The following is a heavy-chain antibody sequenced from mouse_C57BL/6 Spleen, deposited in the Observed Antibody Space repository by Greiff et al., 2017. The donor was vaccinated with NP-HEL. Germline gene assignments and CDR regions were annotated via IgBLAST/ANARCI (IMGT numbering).Heavy chain of an antibody. CDR1: GFNIKDYY. CDR2: IDPEDGET. J-gene: IGHJ1*03. Sequence: VQLQQSGAELVKPGASVKLSCTASGFNIKDYYMHWVKQRTEQGLEWIGRIDPEDGETKYAPKFQGKATITADTSSNTAYLQLSSLTSEDTAVYYCAVHYYGSSPWYFDVWGTGTTVTVSA. CDR3: AVHYYGSSPWYFDV. V-gene: IGHV14-2*01. D-gene: IGHD1-1*01.